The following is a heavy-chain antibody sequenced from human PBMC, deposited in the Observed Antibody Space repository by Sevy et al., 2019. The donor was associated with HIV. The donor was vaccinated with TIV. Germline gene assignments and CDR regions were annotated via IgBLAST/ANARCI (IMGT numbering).Heavy chain of an antibody. CDR1: GFTFHTYW. D-gene: IGHD3-16*02. Sequence: GGSVRLSCAASGFTFHTYWMQWVRQAPGKGLEWVVNIRQDGNEIYYADSVKGRFTISRDNAMQSLYLEMNNLRVEDSGIYYCARRYFDVWGQGTLVTVSS. V-gene: IGHV3-7*01. J-gene: IGHJ4*02. CDR3: ARRYFDV. CDR2: IRQDGNEI.